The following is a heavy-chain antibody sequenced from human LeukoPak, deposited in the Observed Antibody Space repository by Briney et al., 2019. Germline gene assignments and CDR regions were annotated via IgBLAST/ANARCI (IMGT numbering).Heavy chain of an antibody. CDR2: IYTSGST. J-gene: IGHJ4*02. Sequence: PSQTLSLTCTVSGGSISRGSYYWSWIRQPAGKGLEWIGRIYTSGSTNYNPSLKSRVTISVDTSKNQFSLKLSTVTAADTAVYYCARASSIAVGHWGQGTLVTVSS. V-gene: IGHV4-61*02. CDR3: ARASSIAVGH. CDR1: GGSISRGSYY. D-gene: IGHD6-19*01.